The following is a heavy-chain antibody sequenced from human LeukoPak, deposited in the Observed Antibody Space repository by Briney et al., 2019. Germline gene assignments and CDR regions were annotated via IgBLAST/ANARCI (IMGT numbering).Heavy chain of an antibody. CDR3: ARDLVTADY. J-gene: IGHJ4*02. CDR1: GFTFSSYS. Sequence: GGSLRLFCAASGFTFSSYSMNWVRQAPGKGLEWVSYISSSSSTIYYADSVKGRFTISRDNAKNSLYLQMNSLRAEDTAVYYCARDLVTADYWGQGTLVTVSS. V-gene: IGHV3-48*01. D-gene: IGHD2-21*02. CDR2: ISSSSSTI.